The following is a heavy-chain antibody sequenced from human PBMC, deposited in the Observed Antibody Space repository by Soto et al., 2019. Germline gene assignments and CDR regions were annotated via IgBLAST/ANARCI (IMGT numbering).Heavy chain of an antibody. CDR2: IIPILGIA. CDR3: ALRHYDILTGSTRDYYYYGMDV. CDR1: GGTFSSCT. Sequence: SVKVSCKASGGTFSSCTISWVRQAPGQGLEWMGRIIPILGIANYAQKFQGRVTITADKSTSTAYMELSSLRSEDTAVYYCALRHYDILTGSTRDYYYYGMDVWGQGTTVTVSS. J-gene: IGHJ6*02. D-gene: IGHD3-9*01. V-gene: IGHV1-69*02.